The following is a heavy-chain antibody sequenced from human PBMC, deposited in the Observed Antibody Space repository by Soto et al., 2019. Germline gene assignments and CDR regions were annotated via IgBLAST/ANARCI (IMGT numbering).Heavy chain of an antibody. V-gene: IGHV3-66*01. J-gene: IGHJ4*01. CDR2: IYSGGST. CDR1: GFTVSSNY. Sequence: EVPLVESGGGLVQHGGSLRLSCAASGFTVSSNYMSWVRQAPGKGLGWVSVIYSGGSTSYADSVKGRFTISRDNSKYTLYLHMISRRAVDTAVYYCASSPASVAEADYCGYGTLGTVSS. CDR3: ASSPASVAEADY. D-gene: IGHD6-13*01.